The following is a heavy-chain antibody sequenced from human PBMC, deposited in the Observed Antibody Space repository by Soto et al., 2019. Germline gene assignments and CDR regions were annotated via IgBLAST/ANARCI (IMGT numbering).Heavy chain of an antibody. CDR3: AGVVYLHGFGL. Sequence: EVQLVESGGGLVQPGGSLRLSCAASGFTFSSSSMNWVRQAPGKGLEWVSYISSGSSTIYYADSVKGRFTISRDNAKNSLYLQLNSLRDDDTAVFYCAGVVYLHGFGLWGQGTMVTVSP. D-gene: IGHD2-8*01. J-gene: IGHJ3*01. CDR1: GFTFSSSS. V-gene: IGHV3-48*02. CDR2: ISSGSSTI.